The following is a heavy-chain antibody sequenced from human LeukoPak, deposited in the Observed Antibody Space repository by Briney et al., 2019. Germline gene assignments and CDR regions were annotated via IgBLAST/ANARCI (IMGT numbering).Heavy chain of an antibody. J-gene: IGHJ3*02. V-gene: IGHV3-30*18. CDR2: ISYDGSNK. D-gene: IGHD2-2*01. CDR1: GFTFSSYG. Sequence: GGSLRLSCAASGFTFSSYGMHWVRQAPGKGLEWVAVISYDGSNKYYADSVKGRFTISRDNSKNTLYLQMNSLRAEDTAVYYCAKEGVVPAAYIPDAFDIWGQGTMVTVSS. CDR3: AKEGVVPAAYIPDAFDI.